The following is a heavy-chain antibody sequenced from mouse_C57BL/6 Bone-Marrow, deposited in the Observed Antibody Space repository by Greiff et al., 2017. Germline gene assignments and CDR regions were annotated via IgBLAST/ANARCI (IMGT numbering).Heavy chain of an antibody. D-gene: IGHD1-1*01. J-gene: IGHJ2*01. V-gene: IGHV3-6*01. CDR1: GYSITSGYY. CDR3: ARLRSDY. Sequence: EVQLVESGPGLVKPSQSLSLTCSVTGYSITSGYYWNWIRQFPGNKLEWMGYISYDGSNNYNPSLKNRISITRDTSKNQFFLKLNSVTTEDTATYYCARLRSDYWGQGTTLTVSS. CDR2: ISYDGSN.